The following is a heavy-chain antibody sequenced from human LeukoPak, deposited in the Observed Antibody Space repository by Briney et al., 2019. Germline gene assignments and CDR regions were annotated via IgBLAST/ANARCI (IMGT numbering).Heavy chain of an antibody. V-gene: IGHV3-23*01. CDR2: ISRSGTNT. CDR3: AKDWPVSGDHYSPFDY. Sequence: PGGSLRLSCAASGFTFSSHAMSWVRQAPGMGLEWVAVISRSGTNTYYVDSVKGRFTISRDSSKNTLHLQMDSLRAEDTAVYYCAKDWPVSGDHYSPFDYWGLGTLVTVSS. D-gene: IGHD4-11*01. J-gene: IGHJ4*02. CDR1: GFTFSSHA.